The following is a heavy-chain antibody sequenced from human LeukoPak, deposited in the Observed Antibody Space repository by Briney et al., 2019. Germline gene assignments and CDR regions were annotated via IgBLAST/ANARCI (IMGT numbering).Heavy chain of an antibody. D-gene: IGHD5-24*01. CDR3: ARVVAWLQFSGSAFDM. Sequence: ASVTVSCKASGYSFTDYHVHWVRQAPGQGLEWMGWINPDSGGTNYAQKFQGRVTITRDTAISTAYMELTSLRSDDTAVFYCARVVAWLQFSGSAFDMWGQGTMVTVSS. CDR2: INPDSGGT. CDR1: GYSFTDYH. V-gene: IGHV1-2*02. J-gene: IGHJ3*02.